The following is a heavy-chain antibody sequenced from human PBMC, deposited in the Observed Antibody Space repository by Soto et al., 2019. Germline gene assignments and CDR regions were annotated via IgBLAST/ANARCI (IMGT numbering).Heavy chain of an antibody. CDR2: ISYDGSDK. CDR1: GFTLSSFC. V-gene: IGHV3-30*18. Sequence: GGSLRLSCAASGFTLSSFCIHWVRQAPGKGLEWVALISYDGSDKYYADSVKGRFTISRDNSKSTLYLQMNSLRAEDTAVYYCAKDRGWYSGTSDYWGQGALVTVSS. D-gene: IGHD1-26*01. J-gene: IGHJ4*02. CDR3: AKDRGWYSGTSDY.